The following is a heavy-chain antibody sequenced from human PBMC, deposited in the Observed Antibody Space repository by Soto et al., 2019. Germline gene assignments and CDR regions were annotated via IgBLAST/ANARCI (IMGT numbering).Heavy chain of an antibody. V-gene: IGHV3-30*18. D-gene: IGHD6-19*01. CDR1: GCTFSSYG. Sequence: GGSLRLSCAASGCTFSSYGMHWVRQAPGKGLEWVAVILYDGSKKYYADSVKGRFTISRDNSKNTLYLQMSSLRAEDTALYYCVKDGSSGWPYFDDMDVWGQGTTVTVSS. CDR2: ILYDGSKK. CDR3: VKDGSSGWPYFDDMDV. J-gene: IGHJ6*02.